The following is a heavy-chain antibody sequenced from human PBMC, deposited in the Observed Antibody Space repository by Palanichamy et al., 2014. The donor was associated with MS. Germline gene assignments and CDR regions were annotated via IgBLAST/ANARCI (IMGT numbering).Heavy chain of an antibody. Sequence: EVQLVQSGAEVRKPGESLKISCKGSGYSFTSYWIGWVRQMPEKGLEWMGIIFPGDSDTRYSPSFQGQVTISVDRSTNTAYLQWSSLRASDTAMYYCARLGGSGSYPLDYWGQGTLVTVSS. D-gene: IGHD3-10*01. CDR1: GYSFTSYW. V-gene: IGHV5-51*01. CDR2: IFPGDSDT. CDR3: ARLGGSGSYPLDY. J-gene: IGHJ4*02.